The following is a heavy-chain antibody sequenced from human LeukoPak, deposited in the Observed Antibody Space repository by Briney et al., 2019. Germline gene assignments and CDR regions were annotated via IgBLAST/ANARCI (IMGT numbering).Heavy chain of an antibody. J-gene: IGHJ4*02. V-gene: IGHV1-69*13. CDR1: GYTFTSYA. CDR2: IIPIFGTA. D-gene: IGHD5-18*01. CDR3: ARTGYSYGRYYFDY. Sequence: ASVKVSCKASGYTFTSYAISWVRQAPGQGLEWMGGIIPIFGTANYAQKFQGRVTITADESTSTAYMELSSLRSEDTAVYYCARTGYSYGRYYFDYWGQGTLVTVSS.